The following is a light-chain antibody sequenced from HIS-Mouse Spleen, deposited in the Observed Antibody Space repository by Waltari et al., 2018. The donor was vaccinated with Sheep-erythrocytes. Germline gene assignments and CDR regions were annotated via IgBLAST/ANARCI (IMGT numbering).Light chain of an antibody. CDR2: QDR. CDR3: YSKDSSGKHRV. J-gene: IGLJ2*01. Sequence: SYELTQPPSVSVSPGQKARITCSGDAWPTKYAHWYQQKTGQAPVLVIYQDRKRPPGIPRRSSGSSSGTMATLTISGAQVEAEADYDCYSKDSSGKHRVFGGGTMLSVL. CDR1: AWPTKY. V-gene: IGLV3-10*01.